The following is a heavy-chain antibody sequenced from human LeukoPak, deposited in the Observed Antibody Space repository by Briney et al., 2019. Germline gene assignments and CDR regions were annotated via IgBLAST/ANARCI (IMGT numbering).Heavy chain of an antibody. J-gene: IGHJ6*02. V-gene: IGHV1-18*01. CDR2: ISAYNGNT. CDR1: GYTFTSYG. CDR3: ARDTGPAAIGYYGMDV. D-gene: IGHD2-2*02. Sequence: ASVKVSCKASGYTFTSYGTSWVRQAPGQGLEWMGWISAYNGNTNYAQKLQGRVTMTTDTSTSTAYMELRSLRSDDTAVYYCARDTGPAAIGYYGMDVWGQGTTVTVSS.